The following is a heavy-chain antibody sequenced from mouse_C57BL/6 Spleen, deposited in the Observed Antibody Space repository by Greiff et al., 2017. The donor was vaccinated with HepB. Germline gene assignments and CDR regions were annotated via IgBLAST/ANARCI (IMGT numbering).Heavy chain of an antibody. Sequence: EVKLQESGGGLVKPGGSLKLSCAASGFTFSSYAMSWVRQTPEKRLEWVATISDGGSYTYYPDNVKGRFTISRDNAKNNLYLQMSHLKSEDTAMYYCARDRDYGSSLYYAMDYWGQGTSVTVSS. CDR3: ARDRDYGSSLYYAMDY. CDR1: GFTFSSYA. V-gene: IGHV5-4*01. CDR2: ISDGGSYT. J-gene: IGHJ4*01. D-gene: IGHD1-1*01.